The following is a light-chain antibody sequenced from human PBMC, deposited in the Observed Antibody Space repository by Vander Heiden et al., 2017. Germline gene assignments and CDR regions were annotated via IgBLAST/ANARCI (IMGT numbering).Light chain of an antibody. V-gene: IGKV3-15*01. CDR2: DTS. Sequence: VMTQSPATLSVSPGEGATLSCRASQSVRNKLAWYQQKPGQPPRLLIYDTSTRAAGIPARFSGSGSETEFTLTICSLRSEDFAVYYCQQYGNWPPVTFGGGTKVDVK. CDR3: QQYGNWPPVT. CDR1: QSVRNK. J-gene: IGKJ4*01.